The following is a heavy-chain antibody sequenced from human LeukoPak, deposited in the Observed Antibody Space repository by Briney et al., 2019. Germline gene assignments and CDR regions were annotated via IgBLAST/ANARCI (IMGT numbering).Heavy chain of an antibody. J-gene: IGHJ6*03. D-gene: IGHD6-19*01. V-gene: IGHV4-38-2*02. Sequence: SETLSLTCTVSGYSIRSGYYWGWVRQPPGKGLEWIGNIYHSGSTTYYYPSLKSRVTISLDTSKNQFSLNLSPVTAADTAVYYCARGGDSSGWYYYYMDVWGKGTTVTVSS. CDR2: IYHSGSTT. CDR3: ARGGDSSGWYYYYMDV. CDR1: GYSIRSGYY.